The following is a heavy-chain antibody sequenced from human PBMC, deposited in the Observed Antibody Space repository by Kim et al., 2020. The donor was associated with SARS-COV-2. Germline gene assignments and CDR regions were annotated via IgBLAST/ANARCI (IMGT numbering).Heavy chain of an antibody. CDR1: GLTFSSHA. D-gene: IGHD1-26*01. Sequence: GGSLRLSCSASGLTFSSHAMHWVRQAPGRGLEYVSAITGNGGSTYYADSVKGRFTISRDNSKNTLYLQMSSLRPEDTAVYYCVKEGGSSGYYWGQGTLVTVSS. V-gene: IGHV3-64D*08. J-gene: IGHJ4*02. CDR2: ITGNGGST. CDR3: VKEGGSSGYY.